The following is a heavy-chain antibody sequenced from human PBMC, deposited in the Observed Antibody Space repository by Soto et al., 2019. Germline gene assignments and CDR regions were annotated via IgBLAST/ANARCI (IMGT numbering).Heavy chain of an antibody. Sequence: QVQLQESGPGLVKPSQTLSLTCTVSGGSISSGGYYWSWIRQHPGKGLEWIGYIYYSGSTYYNPSLKSRVTISVDTSKNQFSLQLSSVTAADTAVYYCARNCVVPAAKYNWFDPWGQGTLVTVSS. D-gene: IGHD2-2*01. V-gene: IGHV4-31*03. CDR3: ARNCVVPAAKYNWFDP. J-gene: IGHJ5*02. CDR1: GGSISSGGYY. CDR2: IYYSGST.